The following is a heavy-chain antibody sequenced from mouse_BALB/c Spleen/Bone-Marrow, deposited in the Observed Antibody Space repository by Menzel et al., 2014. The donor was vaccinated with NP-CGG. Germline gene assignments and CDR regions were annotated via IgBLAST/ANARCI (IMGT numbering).Heavy chain of an antibody. CDR3: ARGRFAY. CDR1: GYTFTDYT. CDR2: INPNIGGT. Sequence: VQLQQPGPELVKPGASVKISCKTSGYTFTDYTIHWVKQSPGKSLEWIGNINPNIGGTTYNQKFKGEATLTLDKSSRTAYMERRRLTSEDSGVYCCARGRFAYWGQGTLVTVSA. J-gene: IGHJ3*01. V-gene: IGHV1-22*01.